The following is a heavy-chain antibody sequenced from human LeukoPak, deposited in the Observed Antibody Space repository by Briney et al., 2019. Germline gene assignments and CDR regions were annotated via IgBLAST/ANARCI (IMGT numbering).Heavy chain of an antibody. Sequence: GGSLRLSCAASGFTFSSYAMSWVRQAPEKGLEWVSAISGSGGGTYYADSVKGRFTISRDNSKNTLYLQMNSLRAEDTAVYYCAKAPYSSSWYFFDYWGQGTLVTVSS. CDR2: ISGSGGGT. V-gene: IGHV3-23*01. J-gene: IGHJ4*02. CDR1: GFTFSSYA. D-gene: IGHD6-13*01. CDR3: AKAPYSSSWYFFDY.